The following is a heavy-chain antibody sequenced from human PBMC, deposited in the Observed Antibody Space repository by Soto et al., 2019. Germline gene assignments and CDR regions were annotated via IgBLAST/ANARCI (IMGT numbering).Heavy chain of an antibody. CDR2: ISYDGSNK. CDR3: AKDQAWTYYYDSSGYSYFDY. Sequence: PGGSLRLSCAASGFTFSSYGMHWVRQAPGKGLEWVAVISYDGSNKYYADSVKGRFTISRDNSKNTLYLQMNSLRAEDTAVYYCAKDQAWTYYYDSSGYSYFDYWGKGT. V-gene: IGHV3-30*18. J-gene: IGHJ4*02. CDR1: GFTFSSYG. D-gene: IGHD3-22*01.